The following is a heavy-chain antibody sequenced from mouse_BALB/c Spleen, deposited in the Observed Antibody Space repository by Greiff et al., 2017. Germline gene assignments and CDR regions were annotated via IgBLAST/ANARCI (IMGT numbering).Heavy chain of an antibody. CDR3: ASPYAMDY. V-gene: IGHV14-1*02. J-gene: IGHJ4*01. Sequence: VQLQQSGAELVRPGALVKLSCKASGFNIKDYYMHWVKQRPEQGLEWIGWIDPENGNTIYDPKFQGKASITADTSSNTAYLQLSSLTSEDTAVYYCASPYAMDYWGQGTSVTVSS. CDR2: IDPENGNT. CDR1: GFNIKDYY.